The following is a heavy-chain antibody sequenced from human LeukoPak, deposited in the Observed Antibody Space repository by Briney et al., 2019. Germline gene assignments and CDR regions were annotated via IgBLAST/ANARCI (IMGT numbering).Heavy chain of an antibody. D-gene: IGHD1-1*01. J-gene: IGHJ5*02. CDR3: ERERYNWNEARGGWFDP. V-gene: IGHV1-69*04. CDR2: IIPTLGIT. CDR1: GGTFSSYA. Sequence: SVKVSCKASGGTFSSYAITWVRQAPGHGLEWVGRIIPTLGITNNAQKFQGRVTMTADKFTSTAYMELNNLTSEDTALYYCERERYNWNEARGGWFDPWGQGTLVTVSS.